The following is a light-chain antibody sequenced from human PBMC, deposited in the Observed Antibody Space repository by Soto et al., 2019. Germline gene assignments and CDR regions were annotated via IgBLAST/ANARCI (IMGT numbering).Light chain of an antibody. J-gene: IGKJ1*01. CDR1: QSINNY. Sequence: DIQMTQSPSTLSASVGERVTITCRASQSINNYLAWYQQKPGKAPKLLIYKASTLESGVPSRFIGSGSGTEFTLSISSLQPDDFATYYCQQYESFPRTFGQGTKVEIK. V-gene: IGKV1-5*03. CDR3: QQYESFPRT. CDR2: KAS.